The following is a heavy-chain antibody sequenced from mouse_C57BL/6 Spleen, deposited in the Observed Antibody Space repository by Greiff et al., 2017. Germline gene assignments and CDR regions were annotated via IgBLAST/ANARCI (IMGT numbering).Heavy chain of an antibody. CDR2: IDPSDSET. V-gene: IGHV1-52*01. CDR3: AREGYARDY. J-gene: IGHJ4*01. CDR1: GYTFTSYW. Sequence: QVQLKQPGAELVRPGSSVKLSCKASGYTFTSYWMHWVKQRPIQGLEWIGNIDPSDSETHYNQKFKDKATLTVDKSSSTAYMQLSSLTSEDSAVYYCAREGYARDYWGQGTSVTVSS.